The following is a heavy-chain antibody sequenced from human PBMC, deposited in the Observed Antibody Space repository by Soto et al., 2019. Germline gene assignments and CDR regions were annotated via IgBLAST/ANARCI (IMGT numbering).Heavy chain of an antibody. CDR2: INPDSGGT. CDR3: ARPYCGTNSCHGWFAP. V-gene: IGHV1-2*02. D-gene: IGHD2-2*01. CDR1: GYTFTGYY. J-gene: IGHJ5*02. Sequence: QVQLVQSGAEVKKPGASVKVSCKASGYTFTGYYIYWVRQAPGQGLEWMGWINPDSGGTNYAQNFQGRVTMTKDTSISTAYMELTRLTSDDTAVYYCARPYCGTNSCHGWFAPWGQGTLVTVSS.